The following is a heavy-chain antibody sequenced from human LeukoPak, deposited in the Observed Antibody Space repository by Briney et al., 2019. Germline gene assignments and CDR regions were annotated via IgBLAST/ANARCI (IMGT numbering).Heavy chain of an antibody. CDR1: GDSLSRIDTY. Sequence: PQTLSPTCSLSGDSLSRIDTYWDWIRHPPGKGLEGFGLLYTGRTYYSPTLKSRVTMSVDTSINPVSLDLRTVTAADTAVYYCARGRCYYCRDYLGWGQVALV. J-gene: IGHJ1*01. V-gene: IGHV4-39*01. D-gene: IGHD3-22*01. CDR3: ARGRCYYCRDYLG. CDR2: LYTGRT.